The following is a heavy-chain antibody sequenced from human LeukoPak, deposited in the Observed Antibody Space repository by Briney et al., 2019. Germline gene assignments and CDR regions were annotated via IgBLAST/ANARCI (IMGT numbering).Heavy chain of an antibody. V-gene: IGHV3-21*01. CDR3: ARDPYSNSVVGVWVFDY. J-gene: IGHJ4*02. CDR2: ISSSSYI. D-gene: IGHD4-11*01. CDR1: GFTFSSYT. Sequence: GGSLRLSCAGSGFTFSSYTMNWVRQAPGKGLEWVSSISSSSYIYYADSVKGRFTISRDNAKNSLFLQMNSLRAEDTAVYYSARDPYSNSVVGVWVFDYWGQGTLVTVSS.